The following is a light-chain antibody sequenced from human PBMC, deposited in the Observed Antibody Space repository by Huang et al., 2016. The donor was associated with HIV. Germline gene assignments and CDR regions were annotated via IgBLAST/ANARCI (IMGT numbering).Light chain of an antibody. CDR3: QKYDSAPRT. Sequence: DIQMTQSPSSLSAFVGDTVTITCRASQVIGNSLAWYQQKPGRPPKLLSYVASTLQSGVPSRFSGSGSGTDFTLTITNFQTEDIATYYCQKYDSAPRTFGQGTRVEV. V-gene: IGKV1-27*01. J-gene: IGKJ1*01. CDR1: QVIGNS. CDR2: VAS.